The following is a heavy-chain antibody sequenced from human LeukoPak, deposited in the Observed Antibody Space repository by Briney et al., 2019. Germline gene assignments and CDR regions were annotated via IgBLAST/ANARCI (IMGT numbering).Heavy chain of an antibody. V-gene: IGHV4-39*07. CDR1: GGSISSSSYY. CDR3: ASLTYYYDSSGYPDGDY. J-gene: IGHJ4*02. Sequence: SETLSLTCTVSGGSISSSSYYWGWIRQPPGKGLEWIGSIYYSGSTYYNPSLKSRVTTSVDTSKNQFSLKLSSVTAADTAVYYCASLTYYYDSSGYPDGDYWGQGTLVTVSS. D-gene: IGHD3-22*01. CDR2: IYYSGST.